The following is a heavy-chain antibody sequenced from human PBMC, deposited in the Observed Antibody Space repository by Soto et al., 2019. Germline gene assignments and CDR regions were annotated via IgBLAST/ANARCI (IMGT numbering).Heavy chain of an antibody. Sequence: ASVKVSCKASGGTFTTYAISWVRQAPGQGLAWMGGIIPIFGIANYAQKFQGRVTITADESTITAYMELSSLTSEDTAVYYCATLYCSSTSCYSGYYYYGMDVWGQGTTVTVSS. CDR3: ATLYCSSTSCYSGYYYYGMDV. D-gene: IGHD2-2*01. CDR2: IIPIFGIA. J-gene: IGHJ6*02. CDR1: GGTFTTYA. V-gene: IGHV1-69*13.